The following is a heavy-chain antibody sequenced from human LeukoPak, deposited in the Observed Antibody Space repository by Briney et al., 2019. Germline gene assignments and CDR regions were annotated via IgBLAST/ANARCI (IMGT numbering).Heavy chain of an antibody. V-gene: IGHV3-30*04. D-gene: IGHD3-10*01. CDR3: ARDYMVRGVTLGAFDI. J-gene: IGHJ3*02. CDR1: GFTFSRYG. Sequence: GGSLRLSCAASGFTFSRYGMHWVRQAPGKGLEWVTAISYDGSNKYYADSVKGRFTISRDNAKNSLYLQMNSLRAEDTALYHCARDYMVRGVTLGAFDIWGQGTMVTVSS. CDR2: ISYDGSNK.